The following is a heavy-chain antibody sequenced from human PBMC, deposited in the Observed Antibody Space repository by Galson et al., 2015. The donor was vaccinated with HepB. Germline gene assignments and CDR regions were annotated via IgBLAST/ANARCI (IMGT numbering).Heavy chain of an antibody. V-gene: IGHV3-33*01. CDR2: IWYDGSNK. CDR1: GFTFSSYG. CDR3: ARGLRGGHYDILTGYHLMGYYFDY. D-gene: IGHD3-9*01. J-gene: IGHJ4*02. Sequence: SLRLACAASGFTFSSYGMPGVRQAPGKGLEWGGGIWYDGSNKYYADSVKGRFTISRDNSKHTLYLQMNSLIAEDTAGYYCARGLRGGHYDILTGYHLMGYYFDYWGQGTLVTVSS.